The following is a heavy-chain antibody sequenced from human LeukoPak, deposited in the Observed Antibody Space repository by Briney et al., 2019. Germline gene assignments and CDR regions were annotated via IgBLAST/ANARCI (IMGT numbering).Heavy chain of an antibody. J-gene: IGHJ4*02. CDR3: ARLTENYDILTGSYYFDY. CDR2: IYYSGST. CDR1: GGSISSYY. V-gene: IGHV4-59*08. D-gene: IGHD3-9*01. Sequence: SETLSLTCTVSGGSISSYYWSWIRQPPGKGLEWIGYIYYSGSTNYNPSLKSRVTISVDTSKNQFSLKLSSVTAADTAVYYCARLTENYDILTGSYYFDYWGQGTLVTVSS.